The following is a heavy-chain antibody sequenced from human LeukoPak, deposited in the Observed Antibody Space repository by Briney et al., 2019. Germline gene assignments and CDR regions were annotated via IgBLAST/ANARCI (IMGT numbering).Heavy chain of an antibody. CDR1: GFYFSSNW. J-gene: IGHJ6*02. Sequence: GGSLRLSCAASGFYFSSNWMHWVRHAPGQGLVWVSRIKGDGISTNYADSVKGRFTISRDIAKNTLYLQMNSLRAEDTGVYYCARGNSVSYYYYGLDVWGQGTTVTVSS. D-gene: IGHD5/OR15-5a*01. CDR3: ARGNSVSYYYYGLDV. V-gene: IGHV3-74*01. CDR2: IKGDGIST.